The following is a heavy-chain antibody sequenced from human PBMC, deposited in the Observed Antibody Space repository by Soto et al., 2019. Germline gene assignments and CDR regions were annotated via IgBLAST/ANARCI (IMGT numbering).Heavy chain of an antibody. V-gene: IGHV4-59*01. CDR2: IYYSGST. J-gene: IGHJ4*02. CDR1: GGSISSYY. CDR3: ARMWWPLDYDY. Sequence: PSETLSLTCTVSGGSISSYYWSWIRQPPGKGLEWIGYIYYSGSTNYNPSLKSRVTISVDTSKNQFSLKLSSVTAVDTAVYYCARMWWPLDYDYWGQGTLVTVSS. D-gene: IGHD2-21*01.